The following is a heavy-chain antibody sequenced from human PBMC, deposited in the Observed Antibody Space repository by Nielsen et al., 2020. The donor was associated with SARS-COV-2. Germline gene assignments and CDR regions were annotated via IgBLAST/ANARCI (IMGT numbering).Heavy chain of an antibody. V-gene: IGHV3-53*01. Sequence: GGSLRLSCAASGFTVSSNYMSWVRQAPGKGLEWVSVIYSGGSTYYADSVKGRFTISRDNSKNTLYLQMNSLRAEDTAVYYCARLTWIQLWSIDYWGQGTLVTVSS. D-gene: IGHD5-18*01. CDR1: GFTVSSNY. CDR2: IYSGGST. CDR3: ARLTWIQLWSIDY. J-gene: IGHJ4*02.